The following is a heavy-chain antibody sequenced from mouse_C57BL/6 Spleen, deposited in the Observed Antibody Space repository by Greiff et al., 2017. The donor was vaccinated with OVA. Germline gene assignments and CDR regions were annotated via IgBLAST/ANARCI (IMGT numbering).Heavy chain of an antibody. CDR1: GYTFTDYE. V-gene: IGHV1-15*01. D-gene: IGHD1-1*01. Sequence: VQLQQSGAELVRPGASVTLSCKASGYTFTDYEMHWVKQTPVHGLEWIGAIDPETGGTAYNQKFKGKAILTADKSSSTAYMELRSLTSEDSAVYYCTRITTVVAGNFDDWGQGTTLTVSS. CDR3: TRITTVVAGNFDD. CDR2: IDPETGGT. J-gene: IGHJ2*01.